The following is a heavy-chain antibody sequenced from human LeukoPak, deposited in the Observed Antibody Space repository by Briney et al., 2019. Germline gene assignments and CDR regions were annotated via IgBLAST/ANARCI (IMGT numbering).Heavy chain of an antibody. V-gene: IGHV4-39*01. J-gene: IGHJ4*02. CDR1: GVSISSSNSY. D-gene: IGHD5-18*01. CDR2: IYYSGNT. CDR3: ATESRYSYGPPLGFDY. Sequence: PSETLSLTCTVSGVSISSSNSYWGWIRQPPGKGLEWIGSIYYSGNTYYNPSLKSRVTISVDTSKNQFSLKLSSVTAADTAVYYCATESRYSYGPPLGFDYWGQGTLVTVSS.